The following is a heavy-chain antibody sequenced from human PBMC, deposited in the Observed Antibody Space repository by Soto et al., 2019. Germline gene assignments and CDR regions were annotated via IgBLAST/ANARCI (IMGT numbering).Heavy chain of an antibody. J-gene: IGHJ4*02. D-gene: IGHD1-26*01. CDR3: ARAPRGWEPSFDY. V-gene: IGHV1-69*13. Sequence: SVKVSCKASGGTFSSYAISWVRQAPGQGLEWMGGIIPIFGTANYAQKFQGRVTITADESTSTAYMELSSLRSEDTAVYYCARAPRGWEPSFDYWGQGTLVTVSS. CDR2: IIPIFGTA. CDR1: GGTFSSYA.